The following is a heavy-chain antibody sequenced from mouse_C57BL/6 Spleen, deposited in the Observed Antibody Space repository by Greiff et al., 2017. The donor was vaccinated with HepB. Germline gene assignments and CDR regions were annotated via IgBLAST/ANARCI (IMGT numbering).Heavy chain of an antibody. CDR2: INPNYGTT. D-gene: IGHD1-1*01. CDR1: GYSFTDYN. Sequence: LVESGPELVKPGASVKISCKASGYSFTDYNMNWVKQSNGKSLEWIGVINPNYGTTSYNQKFKGKATLTVDQSSSTAYMQLNSLTSEDSAVYYCASFITTLAEYYFDYWGQGTTLTVSS. J-gene: IGHJ2*01. V-gene: IGHV1-39*01. CDR3: ASFITTLAEYYFDY.